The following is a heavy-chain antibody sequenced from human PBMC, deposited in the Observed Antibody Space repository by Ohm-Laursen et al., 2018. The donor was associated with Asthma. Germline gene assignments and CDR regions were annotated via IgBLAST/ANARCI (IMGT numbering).Heavy chain of an antibody. Sequence: SLRLSCAASGFTFSSYAMSWVRQAPGKGLEWVSAISGSGGSTYYADSVKGRFTISRDNSKNTLYLQMNSLRAEDTAVYYCAKAPDYVWGSYRYDYWGQGTLVTVSS. CDR3: AKAPDYVWGSYRYDY. CDR1: GFTFSSYA. CDR2: ISGSGGST. D-gene: IGHD3-16*02. J-gene: IGHJ4*02. V-gene: IGHV3-23*01.